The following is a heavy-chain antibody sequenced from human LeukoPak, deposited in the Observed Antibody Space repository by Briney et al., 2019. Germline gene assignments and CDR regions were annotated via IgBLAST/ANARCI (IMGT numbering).Heavy chain of an antibody. D-gene: IGHD4/OR15-4a*01. CDR2: IIPIFGTA. CDR3: ARERDDYALDY. J-gene: IGHJ4*02. Sequence: SVKVSCKASGGTFSSYAISWVRQAPGQGLEWMGGIIPIFGTANYAQKFQGRVTMTRDTSTSTVYMELSSLRSEDTAVYCCARERDDYALDYWGQGTLVTVSS. CDR1: GGTFSSYA. V-gene: IGHV1-69*05.